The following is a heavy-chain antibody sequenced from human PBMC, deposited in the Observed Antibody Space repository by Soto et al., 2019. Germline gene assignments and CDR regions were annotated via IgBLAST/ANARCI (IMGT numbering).Heavy chain of an antibody. V-gene: IGHV3-48*02. Sequence: VGSLRLSCVGSGFSFRDHSMNWVRQPPGKGLQWISYISSSSENIYYADSVKGRFTVSRDNAKNTLFLQMNSLRDDDSAIYYCARLPKGSVVTGWGQGSLVTVSS. CDR1: GFSFRDHS. J-gene: IGHJ4*01. CDR2: ISSSSENI. D-gene: IGHD2-21*02. CDR3: ARLPKGSVVTG.